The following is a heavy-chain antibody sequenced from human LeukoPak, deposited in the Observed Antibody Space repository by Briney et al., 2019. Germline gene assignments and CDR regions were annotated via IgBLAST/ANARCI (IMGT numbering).Heavy chain of an antibody. V-gene: IGHV4-59*08. J-gene: IGHJ4*02. D-gene: IGHD3-22*01. CDR3: ARGGSGYSLDY. Sequence: SETLSLTCTVSGGSISSYYWSWIRQPPGKGLEWIGYIYYSGSTNYNPSLKSRVTISVDTSKSQFSLKLNSVTAADTAVFYCARGGSGYSLDYWGQGTLVTVSS. CDR2: IYYSGST. CDR1: GGSISSYY.